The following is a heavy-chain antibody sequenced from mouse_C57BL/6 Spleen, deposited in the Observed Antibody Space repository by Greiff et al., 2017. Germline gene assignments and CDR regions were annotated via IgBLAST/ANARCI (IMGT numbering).Heavy chain of an antibody. J-gene: IGHJ4*01. CDR2: IYPGDGDT. D-gene: IGHD2-4*01. Sequence: VKLVESGPELVKPGASVKISCKASGYAFSSSWMNWVKQRPGKGLEWIGRIYPGDGDTNYNGKFKGKATLTADKSSSTAYMQLSSLTSEDSAVYFCANYDYFYAMDYWGQGTSVTVSS. CDR1: GYAFSSSW. CDR3: ANYDYFYAMDY. V-gene: IGHV1-82*01.